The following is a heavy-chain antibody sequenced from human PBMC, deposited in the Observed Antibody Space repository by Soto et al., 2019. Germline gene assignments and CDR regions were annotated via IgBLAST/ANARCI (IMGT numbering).Heavy chain of an antibody. V-gene: IGHV1-69*06. Sequence: QVQLLQSGAEVKKPGSSVKVSCQASGGTFSIYALSWVRQATGQGLEWMGGSIPIFGTANYAQKFQGRVTITADKSTSTAYMERSSLRSEDTAVYYCARVSGYCSGGSCYSRFSYYYYYVMDVWGQGTPVTVSS. CDR1: GGTFSIYA. J-gene: IGHJ6*02. CDR2: SIPIFGTA. D-gene: IGHD2-15*01. CDR3: ARVSGYCSGGSCYSRFSYYYYYVMDV.